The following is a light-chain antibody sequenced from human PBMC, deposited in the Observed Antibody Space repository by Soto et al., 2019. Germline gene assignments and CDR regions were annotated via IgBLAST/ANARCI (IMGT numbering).Light chain of an antibody. Sequence: QSALTQPASVSGSPGQSITISCTGTSSDVGSHNLVSWYQQHPGQAPKLMIYEVSKRPLGVSARFSASKSGNTASLTISGRQAEDEADYYCCSYGGSMAVFGGGTQRTVL. CDR2: EVS. CDR1: SSDVGSHNL. CDR3: CSYGGSMAV. V-gene: IGLV2-23*02. J-gene: IGLJ7*01.